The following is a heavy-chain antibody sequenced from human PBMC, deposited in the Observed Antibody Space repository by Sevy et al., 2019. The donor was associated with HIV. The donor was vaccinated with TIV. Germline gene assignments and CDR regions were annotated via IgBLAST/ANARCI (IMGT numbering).Heavy chain of an antibody. CDR1: GFTFTLYA. Sequence: GGSLRLSCAASGFTFTLYAIHWVRQPPAKGLEWVAFFYFPGPKNYSADSVKGRFTISRDDSKNTAYLQMNNRRTDDTAVYYCARVAVEYCTDDCYHRFDYWGQGTQVTVSS. J-gene: IGHJ4*02. CDR2: FYFPGPKN. CDR3: ARVAVEYCTDDCYHRFDY. V-gene: IGHV3-30*04. D-gene: IGHD2-21*02.